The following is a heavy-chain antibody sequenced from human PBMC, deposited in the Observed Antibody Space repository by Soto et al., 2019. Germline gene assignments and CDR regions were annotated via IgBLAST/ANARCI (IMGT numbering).Heavy chain of an antibody. CDR1: GGSISSSSYY. V-gene: IGHV4-39*01. J-gene: IGHJ6*03. D-gene: IGHD2-15*01. CDR2: IYYSGST. Sequence: SETLSLTCTVSGGSISSSSYYWGWIRQPPGKGLEWIGSIYYSGSTYYNPSLKSRVTISVDTSKNQFSLKLSSVTAADTAVYYCARHRVGDIVVVVAATSYYYYMDVWGTGTTVPVSS. CDR3: ARHRVGDIVVVVAATSYYYYMDV.